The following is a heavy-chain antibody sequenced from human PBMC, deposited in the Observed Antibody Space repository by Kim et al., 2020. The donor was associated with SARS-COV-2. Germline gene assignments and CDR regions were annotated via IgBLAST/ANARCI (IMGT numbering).Heavy chain of an antibody. D-gene: IGHD6-6*01. CDR2: TYYSGST. Sequence: SETLSLTCTVSGGSISSYYWSWIRQPPGKGLEWIGYTYYSGSTNYNPSLKSRVTISVDTSKNQFSLKLSSVTAADTAVYYCARSGHSSPADWFDPWGQGTLVTVSS. CDR1: GGSISSYY. V-gene: IGHV4-59*13. CDR3: ARSGHSSPADWFDP. J-gene: IGHJ5*02.